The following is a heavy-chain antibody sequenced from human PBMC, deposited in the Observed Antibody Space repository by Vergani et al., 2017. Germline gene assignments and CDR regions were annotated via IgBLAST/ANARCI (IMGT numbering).Heavy chain of an antibody. V-gene: IGHV4-61*01. D-gene: IGHD6-19*01. CDR1: GGSVSSGSYY. Sequence: QVQLQESGPGLVKPSETLSLTCTVSGGSVSSGSYYWSWIRQPPGKGLEWIGYIYYSGSTNYNPSLKSRVTRSVDTSKNQFSLKLSSVTAADTAVYYCARDRKQWLVRDHRGYYYYGMDVWGQGTTVTVSS. J-gene: IGHJ6*02. CDR2: IYYSGST. CDR3: ARDRKQWLVRDHRGYYYYGMDV.